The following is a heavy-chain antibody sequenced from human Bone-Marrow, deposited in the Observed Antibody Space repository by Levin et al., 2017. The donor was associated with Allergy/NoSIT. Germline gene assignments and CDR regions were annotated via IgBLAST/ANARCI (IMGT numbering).Heavy chain of an antibody. CDR2: IYYSGST. CDR1: GGSIISGDHY. CDR3: ARDQLVIHFGEARSPLPRMDV. J-gene: IGHJ6*02. V-gene: IGHV4-30-4*08. Sequence: TSQTLSLTCTVSGGSIISGDHYWSWIRQPPGKGLEWIGYIYYSGSTYYNPSLKSRLTISVDTSKNQFSLNLRSVTAADTGVYYCARDQLVIHFGEARSPLPRMDVWGQGTTVTVSS. D-gene: IGHD3-10*01.